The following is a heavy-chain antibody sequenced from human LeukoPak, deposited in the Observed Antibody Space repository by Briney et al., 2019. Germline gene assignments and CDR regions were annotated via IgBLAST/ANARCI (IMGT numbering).Heavy chain of an antibody. D-gene: IGHD6-6*01. Sequence: GGSLRLSCAASGFTFSSYEMNWVRQAPGKGLEWVSYISSSGGTIYYADSVKGRFTISRDNAKNSLYLQMNSLRAEDTAVYYCARAGKKVAARTVAHNTQYYYYYYGMDVWGQGTTVTVSS. CDR2: ISSSGGTI. CDR3: ARAGKKVAARTVAHNTQYYYYYYGMDV. CDR1: GFTFSSYE. V-gene: IGHV3-48*03. J-gene: IGHJ6*02.